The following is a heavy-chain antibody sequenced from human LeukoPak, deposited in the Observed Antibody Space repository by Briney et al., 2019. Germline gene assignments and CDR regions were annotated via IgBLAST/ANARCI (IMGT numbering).Heavy chain of an antibody. CDR1: GFTFSDYY. V-gene: IGHV3-11*01. CDR3: AKGYYDYVWGSYYFDY. D-gene: IGHD3-16*01. J-gene: IGHJ4*02. CDR2: ISSSGSTI. Sequence: KPGGSLRLSCAASGFTFSDYYMSWIRQAPGKGLEWVSYISSSGSTIYYADSVKGRFTISRDNAKNSPYLQMNSLRAEDTAVYYCAKGYYDYVWGSYYFDYWGQGTLVTVSS.